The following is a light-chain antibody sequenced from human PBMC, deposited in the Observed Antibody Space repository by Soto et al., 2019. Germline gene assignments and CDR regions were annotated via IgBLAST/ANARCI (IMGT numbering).Light chain of an antibody. V-gene: IGLV1-47*01. J-gene: IGLJ2*01. CDR2: ENN. CDR3: ATWDDSLSGPG. CDR1: TSNIGSSS. Sequence: QSVLRQPPSASGTPGQSVTISCSGSTSNIGSSSVYWYQQLPGTAPKVFIYENNRRPSGVPDRFSGSKSGTSASLAISGLRSEDEADYYCATWDDSLSGPGFGGGTKLTVL.